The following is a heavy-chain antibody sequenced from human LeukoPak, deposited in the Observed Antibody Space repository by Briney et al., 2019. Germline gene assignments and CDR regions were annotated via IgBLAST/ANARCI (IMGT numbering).Heavy chain of an antibody. V-gene: IGHV3-23*01. CDR3: ARPVTTMEVGWNY. CDR2: ISGSGGST. CDR1: GFTFSSYA. D-gene: IGHD4-23*01. Sequence: GGSLRLSCAASGFTFSSYAMSWVRQAPGKGLEWVSAISGSGGSTYYADSVKGRFTISRDKSKNTLYLQMNSLRAEDTAVYYCARPVTTMEVGWNYWGQGTLVTVSS. J-gene: IGHJ4*02.